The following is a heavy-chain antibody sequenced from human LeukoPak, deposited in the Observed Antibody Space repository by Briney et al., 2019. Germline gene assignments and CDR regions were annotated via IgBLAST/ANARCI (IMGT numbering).Heavy chain of an antibody. Sequence: PSETLSLTCAVSGGSISSTTSYWGWIRQPPGKGLEWIGRIYYSGSTFYNPSLQSRVTISVDTSKNRFSLRLTSVTAADTAVYYCARHGSTDYFDNWGQGTLVTVSS. J-gene: IGHJ4*02. CDR3: ARHGSTDYFDN. V-gene: IGHV4-39*01. CDR1: GGSISSTTSY. D-gene: IGHD2-2*03. CDR2: IYYSGST.